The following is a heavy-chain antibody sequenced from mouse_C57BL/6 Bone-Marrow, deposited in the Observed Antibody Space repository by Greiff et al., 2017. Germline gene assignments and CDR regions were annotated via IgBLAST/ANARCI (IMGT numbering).Heavy chain of an antibody. CDR1: GYTFTSYG. CDR3: AKPVTTVVAAHWYFDV. J-gene: IGHJ1*03. D-gene: IGHD1-1*01. V-gene: IGHV1-81*01. CDR2: IYPRSGNT. Sequence: VQRVESGAELARPGASVKLSCKASGYTFTSYGISWVKQRTGQGLEWIGEIYPRSGNTYYNEKFKGKATLTADKSSSTAYMELRSLTSEDSAVYFCAKPVTTVVAAHWYFDVWGTGTTVTVSS.